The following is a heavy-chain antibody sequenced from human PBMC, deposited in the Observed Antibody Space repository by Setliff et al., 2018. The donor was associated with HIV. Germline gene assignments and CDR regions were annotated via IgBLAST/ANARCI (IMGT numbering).Heavy chain of an antibody. CDR1: GYIFTNYA. CDR3: AREEMSMWLPEYFFDF. Sequence: AASVKVSCKASGYIFTNYAIHWVRQAPGQGLEWMGGFNAGNLNTKYSQKFQGRVTFTGDTSASTTYMGLSSLRSEDTAVYYCAREEMSMWLPEYFFDFWGQGTLVTVSS. D-gene: IGHD5-12*01. V-gene: IGHV1-3*01. CDR2: FNAGNLNT. J-gene: IGHJ4*02.